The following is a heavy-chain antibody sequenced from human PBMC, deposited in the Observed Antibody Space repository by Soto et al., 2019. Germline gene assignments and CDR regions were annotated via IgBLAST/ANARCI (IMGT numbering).Heavy chain of an antibody. J-gene: IGHJ4*02. V-gene: IGHV3-11*06. CDR1: SFSFSDYY. CDR2: ISPSGVYT. CDR3: ASSRIAVTTNGHY. Sequence: GGSLRLSCAASSFSFSDYYMSWIRQAPGKGLELVSYISPSGVYTNYADSVKGRFTVSRDNAKNSLYLQMNSLRVEDTAVYYRASSRIAVTTNGHYWGQGTLVTVSS. D-gene: IGHD4-17*01.